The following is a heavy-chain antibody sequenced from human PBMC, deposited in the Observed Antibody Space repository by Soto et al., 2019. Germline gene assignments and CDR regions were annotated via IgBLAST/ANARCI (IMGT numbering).Heavy chain of an antibody. CDR1: GGSINTYY. CDR3: ARRRGHGSNLFDS. Sequence: QVQLQESGPGLVKPSETLSLTCTVSGGSINTYYWNWIRQAPGKGLEWIGYVYASGSTNYNPSFKSRVSMSADTSKHQLSLNLPSVAASDTAVYYCARRRGHGSNLFDSWGQGALVIVSS. D-gene: IGHD5-12*01. V-gene: IGHV4-4*08. CDR2: VYASGST. J-gene: IGHJ4*02.